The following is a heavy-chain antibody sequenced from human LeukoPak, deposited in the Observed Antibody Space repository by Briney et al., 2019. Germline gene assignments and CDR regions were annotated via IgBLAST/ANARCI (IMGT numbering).Heavy chain of an antibody. J-gene: IGHJ4*02. Sequence: GASVKVSCKASGYTFTDYYIHWVRQAPGQGLEWMGWINPSNGGTNLAQEFQGGVTMTRDTSISTAYMELSRLTSDDTAVYYCARVGYFGSGSYCPYWGQGTLVTVSS. V-gene: IGHV1-2*02. CDR3: ARVGYFGSGSYCPY. CDR2: INPSNGGT. CDR1: GYTFTDYY. D-gene: IGHD3-10*01.